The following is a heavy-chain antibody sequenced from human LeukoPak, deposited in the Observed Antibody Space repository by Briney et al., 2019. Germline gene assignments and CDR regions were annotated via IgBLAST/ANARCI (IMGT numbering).Heavy chain of an antibody. CDR3: ARGFVLGAAKNYFDY. V-gene: IGHV3-30-3*01. D-gene: IGHD2-21*02. Sequence: GGSLRLSCAASGFTFTNYALHWVRQAPGEGLEWVAVISYDGTNKYYADSVKGRFTISRDNSKNTLSLQMNSLRAEDTALYYCARGFVLGAAKNYFDYWGQGALVTVSS. J-gene: IGHJ4*02. CDR1: GFTFTNYA. CDR2: ISYDGTNK.